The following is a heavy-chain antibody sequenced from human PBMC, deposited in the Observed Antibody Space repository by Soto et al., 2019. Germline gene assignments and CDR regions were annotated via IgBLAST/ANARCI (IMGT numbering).Heavy chain of an antibody. CDR2: ISGSGAYT. CDR1: GFTFNSYA. D-gene: IGHD3-9*01. CDR3: AKSSYYDILTAYYGGYFDL. Sequence: GGSLRLSCAASGFTFNSYAITWVRQAPGKGPEWVSAISGSGAYTFYADSVKGRFTISRDNSKSTLYLQMNSLRAEDTAVYYCAKSSYYDILTAYYGGYFDLWGRGTLVTVSS. J-gene: IGHJ2*01. V-gene: IGHV3-23*01.